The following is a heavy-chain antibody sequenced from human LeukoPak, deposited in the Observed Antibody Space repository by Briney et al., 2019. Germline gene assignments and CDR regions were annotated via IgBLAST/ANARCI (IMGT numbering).Heavy chain of an antibody. Sequence: SETLSLTCAVYGGSFSGYYWSWIRQPPGKGLEWIGEINHSGSTNYNPSLKSRVTISVDTSKNQFSLKLSSVTAADTAVYYCARTYCSSTSCYFKNYWGQGTLATVSS. CDR3: ARTYCSSTSCYFKNY. J-gene: IGHJ4*02. CDR1: GGSFSGYY. CDR2: INHSGST. V-gene: IGHV4-34*01. D-gene: IGHD2-2*01.